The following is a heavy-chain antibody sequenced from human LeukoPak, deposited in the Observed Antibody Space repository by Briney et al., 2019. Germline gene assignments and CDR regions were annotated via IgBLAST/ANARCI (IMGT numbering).Heavy chain of an antibody. J-gene: IGHJ6*03. CDR2: INSDGSST. CDR1: GFTFSSYW. Sequence: GGSLRLSCAASGFTFSSYWMHWVRQAPGKGLVWVSRINSDGSSTSYADSVKGRFTISRDNAKNTLYLQMNSLRAEDTAVYNCARGTWATLYYYYMDVWGKGTTVTVSS. V-gene: IGHV3-74*01. D-gene: IGHD5-24*01. CDR3: ARGTWATLYYYYMDV.